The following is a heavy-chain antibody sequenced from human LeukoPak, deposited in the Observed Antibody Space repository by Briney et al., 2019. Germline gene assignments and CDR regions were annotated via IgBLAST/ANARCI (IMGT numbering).Heavy chain of an antibody. V-gene: IGHV3-7*03. CDR1: EFPFSDSW. J-gene: IGHJ6*04. CDR3: AGGNSMNV. Sequence: PGGSLRLSCAVSEFPFSDSWMYWVRQAPGKGLEGVANIKKDGSGISYVDSVQGRFIISRDNAKNSPYLQMNSLRVEDTAVYFCAGGNSMNVWGKGTAVTVSS. D-gene: IGHD1/OR15-1a*01. CDR2: IKKDGSGI.